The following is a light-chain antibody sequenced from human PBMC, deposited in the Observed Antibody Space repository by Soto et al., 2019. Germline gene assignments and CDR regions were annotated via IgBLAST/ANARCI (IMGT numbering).Light chain of an antibody. Sequence: DIHMTQSPSSLSAFVGDRVTITCRASQSISSYLNWYQQKPGKAPKLLIYAASSLQSGVPSRFSGSGSGTDFTLTISSLQPEDFATYYCQQSYSTPQKFGQGTKWIS. CDR3: QQSYSTPQK. CDR1: QSISSY. V-gene: IGKV1-39*01. CDR2: AAS. J-gene: IGKJ1*01.